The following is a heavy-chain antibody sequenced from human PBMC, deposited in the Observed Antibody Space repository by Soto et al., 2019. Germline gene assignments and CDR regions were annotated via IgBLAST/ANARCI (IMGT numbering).Heavy chain of an antibody. CDR2: IYYSGST. CDR1: GGSISSGGYY. V-gene: IGHV4-31*03. CDR3: ARDVIPVGGGGFDY. J-gene: IGHJ4*02. Sequence: QVQLQESGPGLVKPSQTLSLTCTVSGGSISSGGYYWSWIRQHPGKGLELIGYIYYSGSTYYNPSRKSRVTISVDTSKNQFSLKLSSVTAADTAVSYCARDVIPVGGGGFDYWGQGTLVTVSS. D-gene: IGHD3-16*02.